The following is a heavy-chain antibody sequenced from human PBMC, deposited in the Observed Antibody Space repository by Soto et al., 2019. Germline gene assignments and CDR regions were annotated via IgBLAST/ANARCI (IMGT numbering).Heavy chain of an antibody. CDR1: GITFTYAW. CDR3: AHIGALPPNEVFRT. Sequence: EVQLVESGGGLVNPGGSLRLSCAASGITFTYAWMTWVRQAPGRGLEWVGRVKSEAGGGTIDYAAPVKGRFTISRDDSRSMLYLQMNSLKSEDTAVYYCAHIGALPPNEVFRTWCQGTVVTVSS. J-gene: IGHJ3*01. D-gene: IGHD2-21*01. CDR2: VKSEAGGGTI. V-gene: IGHV3-15*01.